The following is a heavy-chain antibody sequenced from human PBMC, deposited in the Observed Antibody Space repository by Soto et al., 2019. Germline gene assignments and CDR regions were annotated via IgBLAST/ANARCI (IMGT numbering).Heavy chain of an antibody. D-gene: IGHD3-10*01. CDR1: GDSITNTNW. J-gene: IGHJ6*02. CDR2: IYHSGST. Sequence: QVQLQESGPGLVKPSGTLSLTCAVSGDSITNTNWWSWVRQPPGKGLEWIGEIYHSGSTNYNPSRKRRDTVSMDKYKNQFALKVNSVTAADTAVYYCARLRGEAAILGMDVWGQGTKVTVSS. CDR3: ARLRGEAAILGMDV. V-gene: IGHV4-4*02.